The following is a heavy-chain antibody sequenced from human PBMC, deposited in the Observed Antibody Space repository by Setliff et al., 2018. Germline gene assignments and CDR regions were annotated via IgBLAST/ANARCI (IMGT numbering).Heavy chain of an antibody. CDR3: ATSSRSSWYAFGVEYYFDY. J-gene: IGHJ4*02. Sequence: HPGGSLRLSCVASGFTFSRYWMSWVRQAPGKGLEWVANIKEDGSERYYVDSVKGRFTMSRDNAKNSLYLQMNSLRAEDTAVYYCATSSRSSWYAFGVEYYFDYWGQGTLVTVSS. CDR2: IKEDGSER. V-gene: IGHV3-7*01. CDR1: GFTFSRYW. D-gene: IGHD6-13*01.